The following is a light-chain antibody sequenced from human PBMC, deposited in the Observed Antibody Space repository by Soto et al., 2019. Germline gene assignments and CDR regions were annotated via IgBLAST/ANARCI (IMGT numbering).Light chain of an antibody. Sequence: EIVLTQSPATLSLSPGDRATLSCRASETVSSYLAWYQQKPGQAPRLLIYDASSRATGIPARFSGSGSGTEFTLTITSLEPEDFAVYYCQQRRDWPSTFGGGTKVEIK. CDR1: ETVSSY. CDR3: QQRRDWPST. CDR2: DAS. J-gene: IGKJ4*01. V-gene: IGKV3-11*01.